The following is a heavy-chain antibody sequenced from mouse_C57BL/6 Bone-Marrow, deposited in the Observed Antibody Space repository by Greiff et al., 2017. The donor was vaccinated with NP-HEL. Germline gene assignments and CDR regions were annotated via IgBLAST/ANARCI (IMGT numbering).Heavy chain of an antibody. V-gene: IGHV1-53*01. J-gene: IGHJ1*03. Sequence: QVQLQQPGTELVKPGASVKLPCKASGYTFTSYWMHWVKQRPGQGLEWIGNINPRNGGTNYNEKFKSKATLTVDQSSSTAYMQLSSLTSEDSAVYYCASALLLRFYWYFDVWGTGTTVTVSS. CDR3: ASALLLRFYWYFDV. CDR2: INPRNGGT. CDR1: GYTFTSYW. D-gene: IGHD1-1*01.